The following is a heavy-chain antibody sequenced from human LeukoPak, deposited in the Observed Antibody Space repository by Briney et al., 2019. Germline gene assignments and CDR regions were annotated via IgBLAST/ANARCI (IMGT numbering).Heavy chain of an antibody. CDR2: IYYSGRT. V-gene: IGHV4-59*11. Sequence: SETLSLTCTVSGGSISSHYWSWIRPPPGKGLELIGYIYYSGRTNYNPSLKSRVTISVDTSKNQFSLKLSSVTAADTAVYYCASLGAREIYFDYWGQGTLVTVSS. CDR1: GGSISSHY. D-gene: IGHD1-26*01. J-gene: IGHJ4*02. CDR3: ASLGAREIYFDY.